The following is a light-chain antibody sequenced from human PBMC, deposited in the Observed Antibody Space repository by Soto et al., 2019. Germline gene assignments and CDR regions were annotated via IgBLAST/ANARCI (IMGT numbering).Light chain of an antibody. CDR2: DAS. Sequence: DIQMTQSPSSLSASVGDRVTITCQASQDIRNYLNWYQQKPGKAPKVLINDASNLETGVPSRFSGSGFGTDFTFTISSLXXEDIATYYCQQYDNXPLTFGGGTKVEIK. J-gene: IGKJ4*01. CDR1: QDIRNY. CDR3: QQYDNXPLT. V-gene: IGKV1-33*01.